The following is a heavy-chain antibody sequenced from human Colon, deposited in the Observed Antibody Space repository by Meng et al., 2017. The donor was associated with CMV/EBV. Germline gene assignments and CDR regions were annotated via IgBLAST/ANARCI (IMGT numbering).Heavy chain of an antibody. V-gene: IGHV4-59*01. Sequence: SETLSLTCTVSGGSISSYYWSWIRQPPGKGLEWIGYIYYSGSTNYNPSLKSRVTISVDTSKNQFSLKLSSVTAADTAVYYCARSPSDPYYYYGMDVWGQETTVTVSS. CDR1: GGSISSYY. CDR2: IYYSGST. J-gene: IGHJ6*02. D-gene: IGHD1-26*01. CDR3: ARSPSDPYYYYGMDV.